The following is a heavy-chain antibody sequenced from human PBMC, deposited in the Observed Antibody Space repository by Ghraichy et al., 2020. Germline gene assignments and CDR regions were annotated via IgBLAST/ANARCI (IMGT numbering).Heavy chain of an antibody. CDR2: IYYTGST. CDR1: GGSITSYY. J-gene: IGHJ6*02. D-gene: IGHD4-11*01. V-gene: IGHV4-59*08. Sequence: ESLNISCTVSGGSITSYYWSWIRQPPGKGLEWIGYIYYTGSTNYNPSLKSRVTISVDTSKNQFSLKLSSVTAADTAVYFCARHLTGTYSNAQDGMDVWGQGTTVTVSS. CDR3: ARHLTGTYSNAQDGMDV.